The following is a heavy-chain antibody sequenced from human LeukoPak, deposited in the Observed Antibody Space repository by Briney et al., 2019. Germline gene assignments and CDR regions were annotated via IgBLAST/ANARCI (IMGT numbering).Heavy chain of an antibody. J-gene: IGHJ4*02. CDR2: IYYSGST. Sequence: PSETLSLTCTVSGYSISSGYYWGWIRQPPGKGLEWIGSIYYSGSTYYNPSLKSRVTISVDTSKNQFSLKLSSVTAADTAVYYCDGVGLFDYWGQGTLVTVSS. V-gene: IGHV4-38-2*02. CDR1: GYSISSGYY. CDR3: DGVGLFDY. D-gene: IGHD1-26*01.